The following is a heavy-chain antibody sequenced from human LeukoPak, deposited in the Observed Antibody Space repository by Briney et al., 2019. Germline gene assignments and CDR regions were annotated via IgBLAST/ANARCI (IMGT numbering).Heavy chain of an antibody. D-gene: IGHD2-2*01. CDR3: ARAEQYQLLLH. CDR2: ISAYNGNT. CDR1: GYTFTSYG. V-gene: IGHV1-18*01. Sequence: ASVKVSCKASGYTFTSYGITWVRQAPGQGLEWMGWISAYNGNTNYAQKLQGRVTMTTDTSTSTASLDLRSLRSDDTAVYYCARAEQYQLLLHWGQGTLVTVSS. J-gene: IGHJ4*02.